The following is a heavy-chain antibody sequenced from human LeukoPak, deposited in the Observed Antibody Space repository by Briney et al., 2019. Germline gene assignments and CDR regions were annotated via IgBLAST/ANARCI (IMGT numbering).Heavy chain of an antibody. Sequence: PGGSLRLSCAASGFTFSSYDMHWVRQATGKGLEWVSAIGTAGDTYYPGSVKGRFTISRENAKNSLYLQMNSLRAGDTAVYYCARAADSSGYYEDYFDYWGQGTLVTVSS. CDR3: ARAADSSGYYEDYFDY. CDR1: GFTFSSYD. CDR2: IGTAGDT. J-gene: IGHJ4*02. D-gene: IGHD3-22*01. V-gene: IGHV3-13*01.